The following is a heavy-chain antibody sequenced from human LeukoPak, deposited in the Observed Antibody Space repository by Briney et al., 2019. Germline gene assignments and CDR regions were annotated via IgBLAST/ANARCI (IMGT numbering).Heavy chain of an antibody. J-gene: IGHJ4*02. CDR2: ISTDGTMS. Sequence: GGSLRLSCAATGFTFNNYEMNWVRQAPGKGLEWISYISTDGTMSYYAGSVKGRFTISRDNAKNSLYLQMNSLRADDTAVYYCARETIDCGGDCYDYWGQGTLATFSS. CDR3: ARETIDCGGDCYDY. CDR1: GFTFNNYE. V-gene: IGHV3-48*03. D-gene: IGHD2-21*01.